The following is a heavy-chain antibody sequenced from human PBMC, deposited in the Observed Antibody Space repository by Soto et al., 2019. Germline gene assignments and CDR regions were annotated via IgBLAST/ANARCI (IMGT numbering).Heavy chain of an antibody. CDR3: ARSIDSSGYYFSNC. J-gene: IGHJ4*02. Sequence: PETLSLTCTVSGGSISSYYWSWIRQSPGKRLEWIGYIHYSGSTNYNPSLKSRVTMSVDTSRNQFSLKLSSVTAADTAVYYCARSIDSSGYYFSNCWGQGTLVTVSS. V-gene: IGHV4-59*01. D-gene: IGHD3-22*01. CDR1: GGSISSYY. CDR2: IHYSGST.